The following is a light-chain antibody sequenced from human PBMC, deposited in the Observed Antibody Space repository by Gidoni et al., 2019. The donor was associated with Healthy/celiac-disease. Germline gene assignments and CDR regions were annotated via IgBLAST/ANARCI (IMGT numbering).Light chain of an antibody. V-gene: IGLV2-14*01. CDR1: SSDVGGYNY. CDR3: SSYTSSSTPYV. CDR2: EVS. Sequence: SALTQPASVSGSPGQSITISCTGTSSDVGGYNYVSWYQQHPGKAPKRRMYEVSNRPSGVSNRFSGSKSGNTASLTISGLQDEDEADYYCSSYTSSSTPYVFGTGTKVTVL. J-gene: IGLJ1*01.